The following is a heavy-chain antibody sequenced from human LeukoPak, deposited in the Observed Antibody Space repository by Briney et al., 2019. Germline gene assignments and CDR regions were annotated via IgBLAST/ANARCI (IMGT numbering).Heavy chain of an antibody. V-gene: IGHV3-23*01. CDR1: GFTFSSYA. CDR2: ISGSGGST. J-gene: IGHJ3*02. Sequence: LTGGSLRLSCAASGFTFSSYAMSWVRQAPGKGLEWVSAISGSGGSTYYADSVKGRFTISRDNSKNTLYLQMNSLRAEDTAVYYCAKHPTLYCSSTSCFVAFDIWGQGTMVTVSS. D-gene: IGHD2-2*01. CDR3: AKHPTLYCSSTSCFVAFDI.